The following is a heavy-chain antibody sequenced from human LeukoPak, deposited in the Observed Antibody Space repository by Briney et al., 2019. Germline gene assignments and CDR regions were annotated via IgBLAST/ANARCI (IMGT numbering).Heavy chain of an antibody. CDR1: GSTFTGYY. D-gene: IGHD3-3*01. Sequence: ASVKVSFKASGSTFTGYYMHWVRQAPGQGLEWMGWINPNSGGTNYAQKFQGRVTMTRDTSISTAYMELSRLRSDDTAVYYCARATWSGYYRVHRFDPWGQGTLVTVSS. CDR3: ARATWSGYYRVHRFDP. CDR2: INPNSGGT. J-gene: IGHJ5*02. V-gene: IGHV1-2*02.